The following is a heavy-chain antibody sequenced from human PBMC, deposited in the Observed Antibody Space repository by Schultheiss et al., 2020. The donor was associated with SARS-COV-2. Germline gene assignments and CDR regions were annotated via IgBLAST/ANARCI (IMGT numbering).Heavy chain of an antibody. CDR3: ARGRESYDFWSGYLDY. J-gene: IGHJ4*02. D-gene: IGHD3-3*01. CDR2: ISAYNGNT. CDR1: GYTFTSYG. Sequence: ASVKVSCKASGYTFTSYGISWVRQAPGQGLEWMGWISAYNGNTNYAQKLQGRVTMTTDTSTSTAYMELRSLRSDDTAVYYCARGRESYDFWSGYLDYWGQGTLVTVSS. V-gene: IGHV1-18*01.